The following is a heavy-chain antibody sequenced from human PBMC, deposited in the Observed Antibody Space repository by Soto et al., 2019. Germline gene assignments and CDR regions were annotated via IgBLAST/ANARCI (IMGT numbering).Heavy chain of an antibody. V-gene: IGHV1-18*01. CDR1: GYTFTSYG. CDR3: ARDLLPRSDTVNDY. J-gene: IGHJ4*02. CDR2: ISAYNGNT. Sequence: ASVKVSCKASGYTFTSYGISWVRQAPGQGLEWMGWISAYNGNTNYAQKLQGRVTMTTDTSTSTAYMELRSLRSDDTAVYYCARDLLPRSDTVNDYWGQGTLVTVSS.